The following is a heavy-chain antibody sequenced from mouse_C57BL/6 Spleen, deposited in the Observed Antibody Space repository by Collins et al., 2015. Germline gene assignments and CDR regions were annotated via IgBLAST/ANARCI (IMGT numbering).Heavy chain of an antibody. Sequence: SDYYMYWVRQTPEKRLEWVAYISNGGGSTYYPDTVKGRFTISRDNAKNTLYLQMSRLKSEDTAMYYCARRGFYYAMDYVGSRNLSHRLL. CDR1: SDYY. CDR2: ISNGGGST. CDR3: ARRGFYYAMDY. J-gene: IGHJ4*01. V-gene: IGHV5-12*01.